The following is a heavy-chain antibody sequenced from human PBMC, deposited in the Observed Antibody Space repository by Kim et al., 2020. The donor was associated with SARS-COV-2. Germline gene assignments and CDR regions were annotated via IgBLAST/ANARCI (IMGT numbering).Heavy chain of an antibody. CDR1: GYTFTRYD. CDR3: ARGRGRELAHNYYYYGMDV. J-gene: IGHJ6*02. CDR2: MNPNSGNT. V-gene: IGHV1-8*01. D-gene: IGHD1-26*01. Sequence: ASVKVSCKASGYTFTRYDINWVRQATGQGLEWMGWMNPNSGNTGYAQKFQGRVTMNRNTSISTAYMELSSLRSEDTAVYYCARGRGRELAHNYYYYGMDVWGQGTTVTVSS.